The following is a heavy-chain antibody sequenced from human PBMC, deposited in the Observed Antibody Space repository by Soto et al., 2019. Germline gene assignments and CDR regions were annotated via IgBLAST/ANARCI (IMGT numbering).Heavy chain of an antibody. CDR1: GFTFNIYA. CDR2: IGGGGDDT. J-gene: IGHJ6*02. Sequence: AQLLESGGGLVQPGGSLRLSCAASGFTFNIYAMSWVRQAPGKGLEWVSGIGGGGDDTNYADSVKGRFIISRDNAKNSLYLQMNSLRAEDTALYYCAKDSEGGSGYYYYGMDVWGHGTTVTVSS. D-gene: IGHD3-10*01. V-gene: IGHV3-23*01. CDR3: AKDSEGGSGYYYYGMDV.